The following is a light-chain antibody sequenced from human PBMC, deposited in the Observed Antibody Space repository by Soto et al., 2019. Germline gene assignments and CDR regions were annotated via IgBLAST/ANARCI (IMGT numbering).Light chain of an antibody. V-gene: IGLV2-14*01. CDR2: DVS. Sequence: QSALTQPASVSGSPGQSITISFTGTSSDVGGYNYVSWYQQHPGKAPKLMIYDVSNRTSGVSNRFSGSKSGNTASLTISGLQAEDEADYYCRSYTSSSTLFGGGTKLTVL. J-gene: IGLJ2*01. CDR3: RSYTSSSTL. CDR1: SSDVGGYNY.